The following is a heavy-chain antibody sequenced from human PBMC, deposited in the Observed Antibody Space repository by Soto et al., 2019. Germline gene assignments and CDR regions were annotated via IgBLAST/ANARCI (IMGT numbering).Heavy chain of an antibody. CDR3: ARDGLNAAYYYYGMDV. CDR2: ISAYNGNT. CDR1: GYTFTSYG. Sequence: ASVKVSCKASGYTFTSYGISWVRQAPGQGLEWMGWISAYNGNTNYAQKLQGRVTMTTDTSTSTAYMELRSLRSDDTAVYYCARDGLNAAYYYYGMDVWGQGTTVTVSS. J-gene: IGHJ6*02. D-gene: IGHD3-22*01. V-gene: IGHV1-18*01.